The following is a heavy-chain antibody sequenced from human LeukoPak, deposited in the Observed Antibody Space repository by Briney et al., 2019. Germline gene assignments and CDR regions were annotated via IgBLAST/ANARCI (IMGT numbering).Heavy chain of an antibody. CDR2: ISSSRSYI. D-gene: IGHD3-9*01. J-gene: IGHJ4*02. CDR3: AKSRYYDILTGYLH. CDR1: GFTFSSYS. Sequence: PGGSLRLSCAASGFTFSSYSMNWVRQAPGKGLEWVSSISSSRSYIYYADSVKGRFTISRDNAKNSLYLQMNSLRAEDTAVYYCAKSRYYDILTGYLHWGQGTLVTVSS. V-gene: IGHV3-21*01.